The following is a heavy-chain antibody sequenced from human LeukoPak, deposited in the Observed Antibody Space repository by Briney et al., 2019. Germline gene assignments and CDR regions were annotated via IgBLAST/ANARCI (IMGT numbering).Heavy chain of an antibody. CDR3: AGSTVVVPAAILGACDI. D-gene: IGHD2-2*02. J-gene: IGHJ3*02. Sequence: PGESLKISCKGSGYSFTSYWIGWVRQMPGKGLEWMGIIYPGDSDTRYSPSFQGQVTISADKSISTAYLQWSSLKASDTAMYYCAGSTVVVPAAILGACDIWGQGTMVTVSS. CDR1: GYSFTSYW. V-gene: IGHV5-51*01. CDR2: IYPGDSDT.